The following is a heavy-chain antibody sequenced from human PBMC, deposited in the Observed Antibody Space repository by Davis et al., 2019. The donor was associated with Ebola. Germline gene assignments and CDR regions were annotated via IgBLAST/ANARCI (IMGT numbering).Heavy chain of an antibody. CDR2: INHSGST. CDR1: GGFFSGYY. Sequence: MPSETLSLTCAVYGGFFSGYYWSWIRQPPGKGLEWIGEINHSGSTNYNPSLKSRVTISVDTSKNQFSLKLSSVTAADTAVYYCARGRRYSYGYWGYWGQGTLVTVSS. J-gene: IGHJ4*02. V-gene: IGHV4-34*01. D-gene: IGHD5-18*01. CDR3: ARGRRYSYGYWGY.